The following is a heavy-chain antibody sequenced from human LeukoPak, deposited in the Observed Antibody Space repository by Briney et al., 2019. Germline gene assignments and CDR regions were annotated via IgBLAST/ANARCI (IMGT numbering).Heavy chain of an antibody. CDR2: IYPGDSET. Sequence: GESLKISCKGSGYSFTSHWIGWVRQMPGKGLEWMGIIYPGDSETRYSPSFQGQVTISADKSISTAYLQWSSLKASDTAMYYCARRYYYDGSGYYLAHDAFDIWGQGTMVTVSS. CDR3: ARRYYYDGSGYYLAHDAFDI. J-gene: IGHJ3*02. V-gene: IGHV5-51*01. D-gene: IGHD3-22*01. CDR1: GYSFTSHW.